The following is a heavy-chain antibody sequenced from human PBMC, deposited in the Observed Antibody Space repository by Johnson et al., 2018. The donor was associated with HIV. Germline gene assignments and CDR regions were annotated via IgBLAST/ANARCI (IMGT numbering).Heavy chain of an antibody. Sequence: QVQLVESGGGLVKPGGSLRLSCAASGFTFSDYYMSWIRQAPGKGLEWVAVISYDGSNKYYTDSVKGRFTISRDNSKNTLYLQMNSLRAEDTAVYYCARGVGLVDGMIVDAFDIWGQGTMVTVSS. D-gene: IGHD3-22*01. V-gene: IGHV3-30*03. CDR3: ARGVGLVDGMIVDAFDI. CDR2: ISYDGSNK. J-gene: IGHJ3*02. CDR1: GFTFSDYY.